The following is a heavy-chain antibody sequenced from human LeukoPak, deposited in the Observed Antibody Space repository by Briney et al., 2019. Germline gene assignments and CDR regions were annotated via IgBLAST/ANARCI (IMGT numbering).Heavy chain of an antibody. J-gene: IGHJ5*02. CDR2: IYYSGST. CDR3: ARHGHYDSSGYSGPPDWFDP. D-gene: IGHD3-22*01. V-gene: IGHV4-59*08. CDR1: GGSISGSNW. Sequence: SETLSLTCAVSGGSISGSNWWSWVRQPPGKGLEWIGYIYYSGSTNYNPSLKSRVTISVDTSKNQFSLKLSSVTAADTAVYYCARHGHYDSSGYSGPPDWFDPWGQGTLVTVSS.